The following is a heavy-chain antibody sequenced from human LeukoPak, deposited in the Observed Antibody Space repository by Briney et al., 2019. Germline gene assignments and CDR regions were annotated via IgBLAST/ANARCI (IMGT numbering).Heavy chain of an antibody. D-gene: IGHD5-18*01. CDR2: IYYSGST. CDR1: GGSIGSYY. J-gene: IGHJ4*02. CDR3: ARVDRGYSPDY. V-gene: IGHV4-59*01. Sequence: SEALSLTCTVSGGSIGSYYWSWIRQPPGKGLEWIGYIYYSGSTNYNPSLKSRVTMSVDTSKNQLSLRLSSVTAADTAVYYCARVDRGYSPDYWGQGTLVTVSS.